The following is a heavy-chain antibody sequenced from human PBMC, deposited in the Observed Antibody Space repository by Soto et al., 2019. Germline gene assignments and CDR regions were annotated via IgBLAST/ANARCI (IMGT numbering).Heavy chain of an antibody. J-gene: IGHJ4*02. CDR3: AKDRYGDYSHYWSRDSSGYPFDY. D-gene: IGHD3-22*01. Sequence: GGSLRLSCAASGFTFSSYAMSWVRQAPGKGLEWVSAISGSGGSTYYADSVKGRFTISRDNSKNTLYLQMNSLRAEDTAVYYCAKDRYGDYSHYWSRDSSGYPFDYWGQGTLVTVSS. V-gene: IGHV3-23*01. CDR2: ISGSGGST. CDR1: GFTFSSYA.